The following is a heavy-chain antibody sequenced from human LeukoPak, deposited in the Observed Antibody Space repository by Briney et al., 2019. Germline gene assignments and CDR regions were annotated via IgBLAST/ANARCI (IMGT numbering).Heavy chain of an antibody. D-gene: IGHD2-2*01. V-gene: IGHV3-21*01. Sequence: GGSLRLSCASSGFSFIGYAMSWVRQAPGKGLEWVSSISSSSSYIYYADSVKGRFTISRDNAKNSLYLQMNSLRAEDTAVYYCARGRSSTRQYYYYYMDVWGKGTTVTVSS. CDR1: GFSFIGYA. CDR2: ISSSSSYI. J-gene: IGHJ6*03. CDR3: ARGRSSTRQYYYYYMDV.